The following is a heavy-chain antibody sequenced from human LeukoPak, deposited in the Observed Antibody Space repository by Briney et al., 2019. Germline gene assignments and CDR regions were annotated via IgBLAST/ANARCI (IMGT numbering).Heavy chain of an antibody. CDR1: GGTFSSYA. J-gene: IGHJ4*02. CDR3: ARDLRGISAPFFDS. Sequence: SVKVSCKASGGTFSSYAISWVRQAPGQGLEWMGGIIPSFGTANYAQKFQGRVTITTDKSTSTAYMDLSTLRSEDTAGYYCARDLRGISAPFFDSWGEGTLVTVSS. V-gene: IGHV1-69*05. CDR2: IIPSFGTA. D-gene: IGHD6-25*01.